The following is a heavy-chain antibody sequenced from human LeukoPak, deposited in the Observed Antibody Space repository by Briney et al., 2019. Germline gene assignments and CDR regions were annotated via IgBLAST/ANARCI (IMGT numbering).Heavy chain of an antibody. CDR1: GYTFTSYD. D-gene: IGHD6-13*01. V-gene: IGHV1-8*01. Sequence: ASVKVYCKASGYTFTSYDINWVRQATGQGLEWMGWMNPNSGNTGYAQKFQGRVTMTRNTSIGTAYMELSSLRSEDTAVYYCARTYSRYWYFDLWGRGTLVTVSS. J-gene: IGHJ2*01. CDR3: ARTYSRYWYFDL. CDR2: MNPNSGNT.